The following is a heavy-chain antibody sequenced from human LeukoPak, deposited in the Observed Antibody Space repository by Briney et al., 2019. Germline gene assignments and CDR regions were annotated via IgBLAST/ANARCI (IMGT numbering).Heavy chain of an antibody. CDR3: ARAGAWEALNC. Sequence: GRSLRLSCAASEFTFSSSAMHWVRQAPGKGLEWVAVISFDGNNKYYADYVQGRFTVSRDNAKNSLYLQMNSLRDEDTAVYYCARAGAWEALNCWGQGTLVTVSS. J-gene: IGHJ4*02. V-gene: IGHV3-30-3*01. D-gene: IGHD1-26*01. CDR1: EFTFSSSA. CDR2: ISFDGNNK.